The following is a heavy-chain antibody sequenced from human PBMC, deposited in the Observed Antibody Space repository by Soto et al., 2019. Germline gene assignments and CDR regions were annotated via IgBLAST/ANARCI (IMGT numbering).Heavy chain of an antibody. J-gene: IGHJ6*02. V-gene: IGHV5-51*01. CDR2: IYPGDSNT. CDR1: GYSFTSYW. Sequence: PGETLKISCKGSGYSFTSYWIGWVRQMPGKGLEWVGIIYPGDSNTRYSPSFQGQVTISADKSISTAFLQWRSLKASDTAMYYCARHPHGDYDAMHVWGRGTTVTVSS. D-gene: IGHD4-17*01. CDR3: ARHPHGDYDAMHV.